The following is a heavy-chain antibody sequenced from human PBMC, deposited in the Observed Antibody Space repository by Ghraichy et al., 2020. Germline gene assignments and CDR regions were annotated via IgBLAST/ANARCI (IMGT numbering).Heavy chain of an antibody. CDR1: GGSISSSSYY. Sequence: SETLSLTCTVSGGSISSSSYYWGWIRQPPGKGLEWIGSIYYSGSTYYNPSLKSRVTISVDTSKNQFSLKLSSVTAADTAVYYCARRRGDYGMDVWGQGTTVTVSS. V-gene: IGHV4-39*01. CDR3: ARRRGDYGMDV. J-gene: IGHJ6*02. CDR2: IYYSGST.